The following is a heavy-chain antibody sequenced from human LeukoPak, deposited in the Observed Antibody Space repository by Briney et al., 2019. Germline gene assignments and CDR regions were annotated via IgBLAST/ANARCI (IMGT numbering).Heavy chain of an antibody. V-gene: IGHV3-21*01. J-gene: IGHJ4*02. Sequence: GGSLRLSCAASGFTFSSYSMNWVRQAPGKGLEWVSSISSSSYIYYADSVKGRFTISRDNAKNSLYLQMNSLRAEDTAVYYCAKASLRDYYDSSGSDYWGQGTLVTVSS. D-gene: IGHD3-22*01. CDR3: AKASLRDYYDSSGSDY. CDR1: GFTFSSYS. CDR2: ISSSSYI.